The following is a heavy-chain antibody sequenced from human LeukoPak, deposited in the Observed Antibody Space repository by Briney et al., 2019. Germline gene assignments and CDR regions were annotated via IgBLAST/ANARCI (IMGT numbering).Heavy chain of an antibody. J-gene: IGHJ4*02. V-gene: IGHV3-33*06. Sequence: GGSLRLSCAASGFTFSSYGMHWVRQAPGKGLEWVAVIWYDGSNKYYADSVKGRFTISRDNSKNTLYLQMNSLRAEDTAVYYCAKDSGTYYFDYWGQGTLVTVSS. CDR2: IWYDGSNK. CDR1: GFTFSSYG. CDR3: AKDSGTYYFDY. D-gene: IGHD3/OR15-3a*01.